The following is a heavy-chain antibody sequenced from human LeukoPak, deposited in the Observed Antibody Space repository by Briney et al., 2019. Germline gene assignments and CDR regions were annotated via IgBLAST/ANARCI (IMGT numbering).Heavy chain of an antibody. CDR1: GFTFTNYN. Sequence: PGGSLRLSCAASGFTFTNYNMNWVRQAPGKGLEWASSISGTNSYIYYADSVKGRFTISRDNAKNSLYLQMNSLRAEDTAVYYCARIPNSANFPNWFDPWGQGTLVTVSS. CDR2: ISGTNSYI. V-gene: IGHV3-21*01. D-gene: IGHD4/OR15-4a*01. CDR3: ARIPNSANFPNWFDP. J-gene: IGHJ5*02.